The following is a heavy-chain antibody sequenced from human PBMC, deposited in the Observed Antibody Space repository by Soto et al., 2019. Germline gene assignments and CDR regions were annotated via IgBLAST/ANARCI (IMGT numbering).Heavy chain of an antibody. J-gene: IGHJ6*02. CDR2: ISYDGSIQ. V-gene: IGHV3-30-3*01. CDR1: GFTFSSYA. D-gene: IGHD6-19*01. Sequence: GGSLRLSCAASGFTFSSYAMHWVRQAPGKGLEWVAVISYDGSIQDYADSVKGRFTISRDSSKNTLYLQMNSLRPEDTAVYYCARGAAERSGWPYYYYGMDVWGQGTTVTVSS. CDR3: ARGAAERSGWPYYYYGMDV.